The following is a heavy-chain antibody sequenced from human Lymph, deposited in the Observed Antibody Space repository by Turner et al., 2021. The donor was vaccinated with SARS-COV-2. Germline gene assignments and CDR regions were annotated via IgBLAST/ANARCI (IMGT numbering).Heavy chain of an antibody. Sequence: SGGVGKSGDLGGRPCVASGFTFSTYAMHWVRQAPGKGLEWVVLISYDGSNKYCADSGKGRFTISRDNSKNTLYLQRNRLRPEETAVYYWAGDGGGWLDPWGQGTLVTVSS. D-gene: IGHD3-16*01. CDR1: GFTFSTYA. CDR2: ISYDGSNK. V-gene: IGHV3-30-3*01. J-gene: IGHJ5*02. CDR3: AGDGGGWLDP.